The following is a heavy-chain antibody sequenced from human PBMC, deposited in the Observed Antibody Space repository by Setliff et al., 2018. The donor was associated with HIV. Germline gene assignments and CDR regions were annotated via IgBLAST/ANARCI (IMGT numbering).Heavy chain of an antibody. CDR1: GGSIRSH. D-gene: IGHD2-15*01. CDR2: IHYSGST. CDR3: ARVDRVESAFDI. Sequence: SETLSLTCSVSGGSIRSHWSWIRQPPGKGLECVGYIHYSGSTKYNSSLKRRVTMSIDASKNQFSLKLSSATAADTAIYYCARVDRVESAFDIWGQGAMVTVSS. V-gene: IGHV4-59*11. J-gene: IGHJ3*02.